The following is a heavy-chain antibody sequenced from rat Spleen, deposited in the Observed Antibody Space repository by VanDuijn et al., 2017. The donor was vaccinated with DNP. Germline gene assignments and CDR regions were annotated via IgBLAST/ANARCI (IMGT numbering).Heavy chain of an antibody. CDR3: ARPDY. CDR2: ISYDGGST. J-gene: IGHJ2*01. CDR1: GFTFSDYY. V-gene: IGHV5-22*01. Sequence: EVQLVESGGGLVQPGRSLKLSCAASGFTFSDYYMAWVRQAPTKGLEWVAYISYDGGSTSYGDSVKGRFTISRDNANHTLYLQMDSLRSDDTATYYCARPDYWGQGVMVTVSS.